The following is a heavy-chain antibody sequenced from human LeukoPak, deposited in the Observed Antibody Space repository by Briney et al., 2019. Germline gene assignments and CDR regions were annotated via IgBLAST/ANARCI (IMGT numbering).Heavy chain of an antibody. CDR1: GSTFSDYH. Sequence: ASVKVSCKATGSTFSDYHINWVRQASGQGPEWMGWINPKSGDAKYGQAFQGRVTMTRDTSISTAYMELNRLRFDDTAMYYCARGEYSNGYPYRLDSWGQGTLVTVSS. J-gene: IGHJ4*02. D-gene: IGHD3-16*01. V-gene: IGHV1-2*02. CDR3: ARGEYSNGYPYRLDS. CDR2: INPKSGDA.